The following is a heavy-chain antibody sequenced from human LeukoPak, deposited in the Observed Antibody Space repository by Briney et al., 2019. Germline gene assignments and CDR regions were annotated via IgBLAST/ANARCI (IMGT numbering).Heavy chain of an antibody. J-gene: IGHJ3*02. Sequence: PGGSLRLSCAASGFTFSSYAMSGVRQAPGKGLEGVSAISGSGGSTYYADSVKGRFTISRDNSKNTLYLQMNSLRAEDTAVYYCAKDNGYSSSWYGAFAIWGQGTMVTVSS. CDR1: GFTFSSYA. CDR3: AKDNGYSSSWYGAFAI. V-gene: IGHV3-23*01. CDR2: ISGSGGST. D-gene: IGHD6-13*01.